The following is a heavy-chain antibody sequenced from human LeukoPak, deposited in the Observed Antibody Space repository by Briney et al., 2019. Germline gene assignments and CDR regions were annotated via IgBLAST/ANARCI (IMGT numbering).Heavy chain of an antibody. CDR3: GRDLGGRSGY. J-gene: IGHJ4*02. Sequence: GGSLRLSCAASGFTFSSYATHWVRQAPGKGLEWVAVISYDGSNKYYADSVKGRFTISRDNSKNTLYLQMNSLRAEDTAVYYCGRDLGGRSGYWGQGTLVTVSS. D-gene: IGHD1-26*01. CDR1: GFTFSSYA. CDR2: ISYDGSNK. V-gene: IGHV3-30*04.